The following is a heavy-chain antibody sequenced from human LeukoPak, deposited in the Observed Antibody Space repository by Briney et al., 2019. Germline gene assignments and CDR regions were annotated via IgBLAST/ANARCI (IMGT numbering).Heavy chain of an antibody. CDR2: ISGSGGST. CDR3: AKDWGEYFDYVWGSFTSFDF. Sequence: LAGGSLRLSCAASGFTFSSYGMSWVRQAPGKGLEWVSAISGSGGSTYYADSVKGRFTISRDNSKNTLYLQMNSLRAEDTAVYYCAKDWGEYFDYVWGSFTSFDFWGQGTLVTVSS. D-gene: IGHD3-16*01. J-gene: IGHJ4*02. CDR1: GFTFSSYG. V-gene: IGHV3-23*01.